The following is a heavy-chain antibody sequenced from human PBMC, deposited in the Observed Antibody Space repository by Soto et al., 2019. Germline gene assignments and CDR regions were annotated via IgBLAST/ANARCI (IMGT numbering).Heavy chain of an antibody. CDR3: AAGREYGYAKREDLYYYYYGMDV. CDR2: IVVGSGNT. V-gene: IGHV1-58*01. D-gene: IGHD5-18*01. Sequence: ASVKVSCKASGFTFTSSAVQWVRQARGQRLEWIGWIVVGSGNTNYAQKFQERVTITRDMSTSTAYMGLSSLRSEDTAVYYCAAGREYGYAKREDLYYYYYGMDVWGQGTTVTVSS. CDR1: GFTFTSSA. J-gene: IGHJ6*02.